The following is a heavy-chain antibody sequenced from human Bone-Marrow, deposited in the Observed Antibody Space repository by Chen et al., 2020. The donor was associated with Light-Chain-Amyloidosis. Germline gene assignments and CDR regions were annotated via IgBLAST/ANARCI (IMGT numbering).Heavy chain of an antibody. D-gene: IGHD3-9*01. CDR1: GFAFSSYA. J-gene: IGHJ3*02. Sequence: EVQLVESGGGLLQRGGSLRLSCAASGFAFSSYAMSWVRQAPGKGLEWVSTIGGMGGSRDYGDSVKGRLNISRDNSKNALFLQMNSLRAEDTAVYYCAKDISYDDILPGYPADAFDIWGQGTMVTVSS. CDR3: AKDISYDDILPGYPADAFDI. CDR2: IGGMGGSR. V-gene: IGHV3-23*04.